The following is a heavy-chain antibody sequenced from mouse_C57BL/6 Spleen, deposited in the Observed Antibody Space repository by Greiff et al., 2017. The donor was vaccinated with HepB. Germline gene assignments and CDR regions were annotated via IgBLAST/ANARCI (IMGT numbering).Heavy chain of an antibody. D-gene: IGHD1-1*01. CDR2: IDPSDSYT. V-gene: IGHV1-59*01. Sequence: QVQLQQPGAELVRPGTSVKLSCKASGYTFTSYWMHWVKQRPGQGLEWIGVIDPSDSYTNYNQKFKGKATLTVDTSSSTAYMQLSSLTSEDSAVYYCARPTVVAPRFAYWGQGTLVTVSA. J-gene: IGHJ3*01. CDR3: ARPTVVAPRFAY. CDR1: GYTFTSYW.